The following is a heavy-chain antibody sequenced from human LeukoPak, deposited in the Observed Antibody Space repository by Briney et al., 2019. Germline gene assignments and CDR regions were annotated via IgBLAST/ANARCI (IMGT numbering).Heavy chain of an antibody. CDR2: MNPNSGNT. J-gene: IGHJ4*02. V-gene: IGHV1-8*03. CDR1: GYTFTSYD. CDR3: ATGSKGLFDY. Sequence: GASVKVSCKASGYTFTSYDINWVRQATGQGLEWMGWMNPNSGNTGYARKFQGRVTITRNTSISTAYMELSSLRSEDTAIYYCATGSKGLFDYWGQGTLVTVSS.